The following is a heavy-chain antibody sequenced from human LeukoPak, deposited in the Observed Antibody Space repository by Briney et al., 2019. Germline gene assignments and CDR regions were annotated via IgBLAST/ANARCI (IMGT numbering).Heavy chain of an antibody. CDR3: ARAKMVRGVISTGFDP. D-gene: IGHD3-10*01. CDR1: GYTFTSYG. CDR2: ISAYNGNT. Sequence: ASVKVSCKASGYTFTSYGISWVRQAPGQGLGWMGWISAYNGNTNYAQKLQGRVTMTTDTSTSTAYMELRSLRSDDTAVYYCARAKMVRGVISTGFDPWGQGTLVTVSS. V-gene: IGHV1-18*01. J-gene: IGHJ5*02.